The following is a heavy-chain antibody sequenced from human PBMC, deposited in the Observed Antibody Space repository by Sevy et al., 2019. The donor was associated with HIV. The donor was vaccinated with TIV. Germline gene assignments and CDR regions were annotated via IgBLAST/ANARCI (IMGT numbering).Heavy chain of an antibody. J-gene: IGHJ4*02. V-gene: IGHV4-59*08. CDR3: AGENAWGRGYS. D-gene: IGHD1-26*01. Sequence: SETLSLTCTVSGGSITSLYWXXXXQPPGKGLEWIANIYYNGHINYNPSLKSRVTLSLDTSKNQFSLRLSSVTAADTAMYYCAGENAWGRGYSWGQGTLVTVSS. CDR1: GGSITSLY. CDR2: IYYNGHI.